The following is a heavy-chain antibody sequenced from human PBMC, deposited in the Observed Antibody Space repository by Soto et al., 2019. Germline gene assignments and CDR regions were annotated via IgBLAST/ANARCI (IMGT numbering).Heavy chain of an antibody. J-gene: IGHJ4*02. CDR2: XSXXXXXK. D-gene: IGHD1-1*01. Sequence: GSLRLSCAASGFTFSSYGMHWVRQAPGKGLEXVAXXSXXXXXKXXADSVKGRFTISRDNSKNTLSLQMNSLRAEDTAVYYCAKTGTSSWPYWGQGTLVTASS. CDR3: AKTGTSSWPY. CDR1: GFTFSSYG. V-gene: IGHV3-30*18.